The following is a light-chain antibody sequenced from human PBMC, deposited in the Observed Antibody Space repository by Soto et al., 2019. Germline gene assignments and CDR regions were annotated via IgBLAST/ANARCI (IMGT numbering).Light chain of an antibody. CDR3: SSYTSSSTYV. CDR2: DVS. J-gene: IGLJ1*01. V-gene: IGLV2-14*03. Sequence: QSALTQPASVSGSHVQSITISCTGTSTDIGRYNYVSWYQQHPGKAPKLMIYDVSNRPSGVSNRFSGSKSGNTASLTISGLQAEDEADYYCSSYTSSSTYVFGTGTKVTVL. CDR1: STDIGRYNY.